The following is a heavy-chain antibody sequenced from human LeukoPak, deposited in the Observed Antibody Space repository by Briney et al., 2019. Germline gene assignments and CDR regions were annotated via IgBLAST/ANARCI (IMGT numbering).Heavy chain of an antibody. J-gene: IGHJ4*02. CDR2: INPNSGDT. D-gene: IGHD3-22*01. Sequence: ASVKVSCKASRYTFTGYYLHWVREAPGQGLEWMGWINPNSGDTNYAQKFQGRVTMTRDTSISTGYLELSRLRFDDTAVFYCVRGESSPYYYFDYWGQGTLVTVSS. CDR3: VRGESSPYYYFDY. V-gene: IGHV1-2*02. CDR1: RYTFTGYY.